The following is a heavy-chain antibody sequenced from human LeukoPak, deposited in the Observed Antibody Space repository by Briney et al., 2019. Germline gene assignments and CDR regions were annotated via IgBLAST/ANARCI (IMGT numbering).Heavy chain of an antibody. D-gene: IGHD3-22*01. V-gene: IGHV4-4*02. Sequence: SGTLSLTCAASGASMRSNWWSWVRQSPGKGLEWIGEIYHSGSTNYNPSLMSRVTISIDQSKSQFSLKLTSVTAAGTAVYYCVRNGYYSVDYWGQGTLVTVSS. J-gene: IGHJ4*02. CDR2: IYHSGST. CDR1: GASMRSNW. CDR3: VRNGYYSVDY.